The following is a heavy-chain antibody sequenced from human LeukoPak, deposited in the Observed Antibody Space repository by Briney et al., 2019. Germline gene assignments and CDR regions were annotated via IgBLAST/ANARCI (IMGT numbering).Heavy chain of an antibody. CDR3: VRGGGNVFDY. CDR2: IKQDGSEE. Sequence: GGSLRLSCVVSGFSFSSYWMSWVRQAPGKGLEWVANIKQDGSEEYYVDSVKGRFTISRDNAKNSLYLQMNSLRAEDTAVYYCVRGGGNVFDYWGQGTLVTVSS. CDR1: GFSFSSYW. J-gene: IGHJ4*02. V-gene: IGHV3-7*04. D-gene: IGHD2-8*01.